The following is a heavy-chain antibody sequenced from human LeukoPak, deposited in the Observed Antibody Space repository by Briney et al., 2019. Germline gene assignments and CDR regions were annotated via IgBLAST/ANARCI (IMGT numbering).Heavy chain of an antibody. D-gene: IGHD3-9*01. V-gene: IGHV3-23*01. Sequence: GGSLRLSCGASGFTFKTYAMSWVRQAPGKGLEWVSSISGSGDRTYYADSVKGRFTISRDNSRNTLHLQMNSLRADDTAEYYCAKSTYIDYPCCLDYWGQGTLVTASS. CDR2: ISGSGDRT. CDR3: AKSTYIDYPCCLDY. J-gene: IGHJ4*02. CDR1: GFTFKTYA.